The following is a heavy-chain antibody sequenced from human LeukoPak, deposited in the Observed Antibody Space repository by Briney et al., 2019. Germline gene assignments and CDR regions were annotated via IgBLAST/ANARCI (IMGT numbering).Heavy chain of an antibody. CDR1: GFTVSSYY. CDR3: ARGSGWDFDY. D-gene: IGHD6-19*01. J-gene: IGHJ4*02. Sequence: PGGSLRLSCAASGFTVSSYYMYWVRQAPGKGLEWVSFIYSGGSTYYADSVKGRLTISRDNSKNTLYLQMNSLRAEDTAVHYCARGSGWDFDYWGQGTLVTVSS. CDR2: IYSGGST. V-gene: IGHV3-66*01.